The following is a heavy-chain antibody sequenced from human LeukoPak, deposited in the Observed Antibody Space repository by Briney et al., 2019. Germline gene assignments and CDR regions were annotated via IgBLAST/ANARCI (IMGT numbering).Heavy chain of an antibody. CDR2: INYSGNT. CDR3: VRVDIVVGPSASFDA. J-gene: IGHJ4*02. V-gene: IGHV4-39*01. D-gene: IGHD2-15*01. Sequence: SETLSLTCTVSGGSISSTIYYWGWIRQPPGKGLEWIGSINYSGNTYYHPSLKSRVTIFVDTSRIQFSLKLSPVTAADTAVYYCVRVDIVVGPSASFDAWGQGTLVTVSS. CDR1: GGSISSTIYY.